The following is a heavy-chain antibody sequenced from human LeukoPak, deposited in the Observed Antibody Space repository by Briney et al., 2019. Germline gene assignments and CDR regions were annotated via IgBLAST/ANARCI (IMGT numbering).Heavy chain of an antibody. Sequence: GGSLRLSCAASGFTFSSFAMHWVRQAPGKGLEWVAFIRYDGRNKYYADSVKGRFTISRDNSKNTLYLQMNSLRAEDTAVYYCAKDDGTSDYFDYWGQGTLVTVSS. CDR1: GFTFSSFA. CDR2: IRYDGRNK. J-gene: IGHJ4*02. V-gene: IGHV3-30*02. CDR3: AKDDGTSDYFDY. D-gene: IGHD5-24*01.